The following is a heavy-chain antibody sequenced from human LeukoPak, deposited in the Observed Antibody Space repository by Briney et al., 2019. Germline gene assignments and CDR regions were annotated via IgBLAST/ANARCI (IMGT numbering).Heavy chain of an antibody. V-gene: IGHV1-2*02. Sequence: ASVKVSCKASGYTFTGYYMHWVRQAPGQGLEWMGWINPNSGGTNYAQKFQGRVTMTRDTSISTAYMELSRLRSDDTAVYYCARVRRPKYYYDLVREDYFDYWGQGTLVTVSS. D-gene: IGHD3-22*01. CDR3: ARVRRPKYYYDLVREDYFDY. CDR1: GYTFTGYY. CDR2: INPNSGGT. J-gene: IGHJ4*02.